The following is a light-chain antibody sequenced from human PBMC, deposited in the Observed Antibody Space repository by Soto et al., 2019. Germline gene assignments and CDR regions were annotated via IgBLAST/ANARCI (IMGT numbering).Light chain of an antibody. CDR2: GAS. CDR3: RQYVTSPRT. V-gene: IGKV3-20*01. J-gene: IGKJ1*01. CDR1: QSVSSTY. Sequence: EVVLTQSPGTLSLSPGERATLSCRASQSVSSTYLAWYQQKPGQAPRLIIYGASSRATGIPDRVSGSGSGTAFTLTMTRLEHEDLSVYYCRQYVTSPRTFGQGTKVEI.